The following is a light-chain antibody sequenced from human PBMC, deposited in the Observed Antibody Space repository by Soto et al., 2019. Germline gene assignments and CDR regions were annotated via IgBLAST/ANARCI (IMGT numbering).Light chain of an antibody. CDR3: QQYNSYPGT. Sequence: DIQMTQSPSTLSASVGDRVTITCRASQSISSWLAWYQQKPWKAPKLLIYMASSLESGVPSRFSGSGSGTEFTLTISSLQPDDFATYYCQQYNSYPGTFGQGTKVDIK. CDR2: MAS. V-gene: IGKV1-5*03. CDR1: QSISSW. J-gene: IGKJ1*01.